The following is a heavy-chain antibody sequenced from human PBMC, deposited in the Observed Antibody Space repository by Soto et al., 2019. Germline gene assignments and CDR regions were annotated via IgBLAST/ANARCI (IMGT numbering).Heavy chain of an antibody. CDR2: IWYDGSNK. V-gene: IGHV3-33*01. D-gene: IGHD3-16*02. J-gene: IGHJ4*02. CDR1: GFTFSSYG. Sequence: QVQLVESGGGVVQPGRSLRLSCAASGFTFSSYGMHWVRQAPGKGLEWVAVIWYDGSNKYYADSVKGRFTISRDNSKNTLYLQINSLRAEDTAVYYCAREGRDYIWGSYRYTQFFLDYWGQGTLVTVSS. CDR3: AREGRDYIWGSYRYTQFFLDY.